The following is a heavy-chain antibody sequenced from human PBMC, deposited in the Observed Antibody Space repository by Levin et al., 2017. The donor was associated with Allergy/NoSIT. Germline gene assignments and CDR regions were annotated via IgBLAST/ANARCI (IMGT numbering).Heavy chain of an antibody. Sequence: PSETLSLTCTVSGGSISSYYWSWIRQPPGKGLEWIGYIYYSGSTNYNPSLKSRVTISVDTSKNQFSLKLSSVTAADTAVYYCARHATEGYSYAYFDYWGQGTLVTVSS. V-gene: IGHV4-59*08. D-gene: IGHD5-18*01. CDR2: IYYSGST. J-gene: IGHJ4*02. CDR3: ARHATEGYSYAYFDY. CDR1: GGSISSYY.